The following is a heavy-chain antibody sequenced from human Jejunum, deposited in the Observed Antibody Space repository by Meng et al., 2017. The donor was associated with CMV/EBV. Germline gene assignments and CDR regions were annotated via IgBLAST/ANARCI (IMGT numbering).Heavy chain of an antibody. V-gene: IGHV1-2*02. D-gene: IGHD5-12*01. Sequence: ASGYTFRDYFIQWMRQAPGQGLEWLGWIKLSSGETNYAQKFQGRVTMTRDTSVSTAYMELNSLRSDDTAVYYCVPYSGSSFRFDPWGQGTQVTVSS. CDR2: IKLSSGET. CDR3: VPYSGSSFRFDP. CDR1: GYTFRDYF. J-gene: IGHJ5*02.